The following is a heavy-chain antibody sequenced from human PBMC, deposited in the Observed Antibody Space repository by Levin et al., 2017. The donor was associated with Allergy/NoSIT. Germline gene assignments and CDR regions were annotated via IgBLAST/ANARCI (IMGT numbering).Heavy chain of an antibody. CDR2: ISYNGGNE. V-gene: IGHV3-30-3*01. CDR3: ARSLYVWGTPFDY. Sequence: GESLKISCAASGFTFSSYAMHWVRQAPGKGLDWVAVISYNGGNEYYTDSVKGRFTISRDNSKNTLYLQMNSLRAEDTAVFYCARSLYVWGTPFDYWGQGTLVTVSS. J-gene: IGHJ4*02. CDR1: GFTFSSYA. D-gene: IGHD3-16*01.